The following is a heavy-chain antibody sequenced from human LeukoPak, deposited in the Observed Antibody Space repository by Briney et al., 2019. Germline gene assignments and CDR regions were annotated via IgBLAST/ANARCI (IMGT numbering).Heavy chain of an antibody. Sequence: PSETLSLTCTVSGDSISPYYWNWIRQPPGKGLEWIGDISYSGSTKYIPSLKGRVSISVDTSKNQFFLKLTSVTAADTAMYYCARHGDGYDDTLDIWGQGTMVTVSS. CDR1: GDSISPYY. D-gene: IGHD5-24*01. V-gene: IGHV4-59*08. J-gene: IGHJ3*02. CDR2: ISYSGST. CDR3: ARHGDGYDDTLDI.